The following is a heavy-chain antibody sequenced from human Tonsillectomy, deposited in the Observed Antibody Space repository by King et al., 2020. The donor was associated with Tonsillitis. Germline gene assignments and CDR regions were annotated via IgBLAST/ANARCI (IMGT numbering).Heavy chain of an antibody. D-gene: IGHD3-16*01. Sequence: QVQLQQWGEGLLKPSETLSLTCAVYGGSFSGYYWSWIRQPPGKGLEWIGEINHSGTTNYNPSLKSRVTMSVDTSKNQFSLKLSSVTAADTAVYYCANLLGVGVEGVDVWGQGTTVTVSS. J-gene: IGHJ6*02. V-gene: IGHV4-34*01. CDR2: INHSGTT. CDR3: ANLLGVGVEGVDV. CDR1: GGSFSGYY.